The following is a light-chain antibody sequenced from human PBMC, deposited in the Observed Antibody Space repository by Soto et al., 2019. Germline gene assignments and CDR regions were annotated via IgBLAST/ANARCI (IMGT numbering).Light chain of an antibody. V-gene: IGLV3-21*02. CDR2: NDR. Sequence: SYELTQAPAVSVGPGQTARITCGGDSIGSKSVHWYQQKPGQAPVLVVYNDRDRPSGTPERFSGSNSGNTATLTISRVEAGDEADYYCQLWVSSSHHFYAFGTGTKVTVL. J-gene: IGLJ1*01. CDR3: QLWVSSSHHFYA. CDR1: SIGSKS.